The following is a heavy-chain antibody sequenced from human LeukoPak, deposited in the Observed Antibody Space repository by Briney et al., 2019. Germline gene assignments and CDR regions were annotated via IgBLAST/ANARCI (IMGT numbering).Heavy chain of an antibody. Sequence: EASAKVSCKASGFTFTSYDINWVRQAPGQGLEWMGWMNPNSGNTRYAQKVQGRITMTRDTSISTAYMELSSLRSEDTAVYYCARGPTLVRGVIMPDSVGGMDVWGQGTTVTVSS. D-gene: IGHD3-10*01. V-gene: IGHV1-8*01. CDR3: ARGPTLVRGVIMPDSVGGMDV. J-gene: IGHJ6*02. CDR2: MNPNSGNT. CDR1: GFTFTSYD.